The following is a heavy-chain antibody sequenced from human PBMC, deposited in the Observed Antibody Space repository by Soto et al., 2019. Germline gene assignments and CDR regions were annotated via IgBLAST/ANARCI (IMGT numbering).Heavy chain of an antibody. Sequence: SETLSLTCTGSGGSISSYYWSWIRQPPGKGLEWIGYIYYSGSTNYNPSLKSRVTISVDTSKNQFSLKLSSVTAADTAVYYCARQKVVTLIDYWGQGTLVTVSS. CDR3: ARQKVVTLIDY. CDR2: IYYSGST. CDR1: GGSISSYY. V-gene: IGHV4-59*01. J-gene: IGHJ4*02. D-gene: IGHD2-21*02.